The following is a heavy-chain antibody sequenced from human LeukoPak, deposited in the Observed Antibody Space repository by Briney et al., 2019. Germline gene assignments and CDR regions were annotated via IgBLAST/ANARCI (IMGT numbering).Heavy chain of an antibody. D-gene: IGHD7-27*01. Sequence: SVKASCKASGGTFSSYAISWVRQAPGQGLEWMGGIIPIFGTANYAQKFQGRVTITTDESTSTAYMELSSLRSEDTAVYYCARLGLGYYYYMDVWGKGTTVTVSS. J-gene: IGHJ6*03. CDR2: IIPIFGTA. V-gene: IGHV1-69*05. CDR3: ARLGLGYYYYMDV. CDR1: GGTFSSYA.